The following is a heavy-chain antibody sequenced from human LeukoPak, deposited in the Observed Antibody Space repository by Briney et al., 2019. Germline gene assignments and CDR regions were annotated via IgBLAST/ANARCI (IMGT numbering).Heavy chain of an antibody. CDR1: GFTFSTYA. CDR2: ISGSGGST. V-gene: IGHV3-23*01. CDR3: AKVRFGVTARYYFDY. J-gene: IGHJ4*02. Sequence: PGGSLRLSCAASGFTFSTYAMSWVRHAPGKGLEWVSVISGSGGSTYYADSVKGRLTVSRDNSKNTLYLQMNSLRAEDTAVYYCAKVRFGVTARYYFDYWGQGTLVTVSS. D-gene: IGHD3-10*01.